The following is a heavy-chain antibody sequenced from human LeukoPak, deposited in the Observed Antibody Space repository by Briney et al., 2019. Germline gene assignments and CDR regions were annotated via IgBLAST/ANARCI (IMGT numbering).Heavy chain of an antibody. CDR3: VKDLISRDGYWDIDS. D-gene: IGHD2-2*03. J-gene: IGHJ5*01. CDR2: LFGSGSGK. Sequence: GGSLRLSCAASGFSFSDYAMSWVRQAPGKSLEWVAGLFGSGSGKSYADSVKGRVTTSRDNSRNMVFLQMYSLSAEDTAMYYCVKDLISRDGYWDIDSWGRGTLVTVSS. V-gene: IGHV3-23*01. CDR1: GFSFSDYA.